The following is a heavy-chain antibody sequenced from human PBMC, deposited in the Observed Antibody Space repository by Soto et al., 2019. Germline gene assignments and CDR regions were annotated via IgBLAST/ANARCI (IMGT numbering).Heavy chain of an antibody. CDR1: GFSLSTSGVG. D-gene: IGHD5-18*01. J-gene: IGHJ4*02. V-gene: IGHV2-5*01. CDR3: AHGGTAMDGYDY. Sequence: QITLKESGPTLVKPTQTLTLTCTFSGFSLSTSGVGVGWIRQPPGKALEWLALIYWNDDKRYSPSLKSRLTITKDTSQNQVVLTMTNMYPVDTATYYCAHGGTAMDGYDYWGQGTLVTVSS. CDR2: IYWNDDK.